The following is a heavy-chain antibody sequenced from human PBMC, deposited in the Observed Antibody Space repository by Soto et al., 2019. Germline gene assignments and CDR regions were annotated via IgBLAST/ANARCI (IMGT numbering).Heavy chain of an antibody. D-gene: IGHD3-10*01. CDR2: ISYDGSNK. CDR1: GFTFSSYA. V-gene: IGHV3-30-3*01. CDR3: ARDLPTWTDPSRRGY. Sequence: QVQLVESGGGVVQPGRSLRLSCAASGFTFSSYAMHWVRQAPGKGLEWVAVISYDGSNKYYADSVKGRFTISRDNSKNTLYLQMISLRAEDTAVYYCARDLPTWTDPSRRGYWGQGTLVTVSS. J-gene: IGHJ4*02.